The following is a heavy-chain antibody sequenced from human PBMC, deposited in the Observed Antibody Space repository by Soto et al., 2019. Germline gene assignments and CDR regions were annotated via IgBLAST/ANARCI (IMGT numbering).Heavy chain of an antibody. V-gene: IGHV3-30*03. CDR1: GFTFSNNG. CDR3: AMDLYGGSSRFAY. D-gene: IGHD2-15*01. CDR2: ISSDGINK. J-gene: IGHJ4*02. Sequence: QVQLVESGGGAVQPGRSLRLSCAASGFTFSNNGIHWVRRAQGKGLEWVAVISSDGINKYYADSVKGRSTISRDNSKNTLFLQINSLRVEDTAVYYCAMDLYGGSSRFAYGGQGTLVTVSS.